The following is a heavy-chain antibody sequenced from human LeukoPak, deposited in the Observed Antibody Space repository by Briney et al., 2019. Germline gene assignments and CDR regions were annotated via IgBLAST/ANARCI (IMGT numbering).Heavy chain of an antibody. CDR1: GFSVSDNY. CDR3: MSRPVLSVSSNNYYVDV. D-gene: IGHD4-11*01. V-gene: IGHV3-53*01. J-gene: IGHJ6*03. CDR2: IYVGGAT. Sequence: GGSLRLSRAASGFSVSDNYINWVRQAPGKGVEWVSNIYVGGATYYADSVRGRFTISRDNSENRVYLKIDSLRDEDTAVYHCMSRPVLSVSSNNYYVDVWGKGTTVIVSS.